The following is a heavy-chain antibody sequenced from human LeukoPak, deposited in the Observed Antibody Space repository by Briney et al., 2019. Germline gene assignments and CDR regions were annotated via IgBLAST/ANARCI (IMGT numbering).Heavy chain of an antibody. CDR1: GFTFSSYS. J-gene: IGHJ4*02. CDR3: AKEVTYYYGSGSWYYFDY. V-gene: IGHV3-48*01. CDR2: ISSSSSTI. D-gene: IGHD3-10*01. Sequence: GGSLRLSCAASGFTFSSYSMNWVRQAPGKGLEWVSYISSSSSTIYYADSVKGRFTISRDNAKNSLYLQMNSLRAEDTAVYYCAKEVTYYYGSGSWYYFDYWGQGTLVTVSS.